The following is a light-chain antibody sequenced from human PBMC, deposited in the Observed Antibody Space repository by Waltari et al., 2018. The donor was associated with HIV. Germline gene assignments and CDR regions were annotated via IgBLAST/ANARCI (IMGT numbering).Light chain of an antibody. CDR1: SSGFGPYDS. CDR2: EVT. Sequence: QSALTQPPSAAGSVGQSVPISCTGSSSGFGPYDSVPRFHQHPRTAPKLLLYEVTSGPLCVSDRFSGSRSGSTAFLTVAGLQPDDEATYFCSSYGDSLRVLFGGGTNVTVL. J-gene: IGLJ3*02. CDR3: SSYGDSLRVL. V-gene: IGLV2-8*01.